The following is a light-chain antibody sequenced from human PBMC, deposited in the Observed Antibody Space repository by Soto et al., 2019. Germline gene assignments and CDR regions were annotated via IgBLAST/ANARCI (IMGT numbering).Light chain of an antibody. CDR1: SSNIGAGYD. J-gene: IGLJ1*01. CDR3: QSYDSSLSGYV. V-gene: IGLV1-40*01. Sequence: QSALTQPPSVSGAPGQRVTLPCTGSSSNIGAGYDVHWYQQLPGTAPKLLIYGNSNRPSGVPDRFSGSKSGTSASLAITGLQAKDEADYYCQSYDSSLSGYVFGTGPKVTVL. CDR2: GNS.